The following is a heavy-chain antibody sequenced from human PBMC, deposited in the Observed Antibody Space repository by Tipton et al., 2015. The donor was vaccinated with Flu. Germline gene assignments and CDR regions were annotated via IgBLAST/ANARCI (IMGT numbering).Heavy chain of an antibody. J-gene: IGHJ4*02. Sequence: SGFTFSSYSMNWVRQAPGKGLEWVSSISSSSSYIYYADSVKGRFTISRDNAKNSLYLQMNSLRAEDTAVYYCARAYSLAQFDYWDQGTLVTVSS. CDR2: ISSSSSYI. D-gene: IGHD5-18*01. V-gene: IGHV3-21*01. CDR1: GFTFSSYS. CDR3: ARAYSLAQFDY.